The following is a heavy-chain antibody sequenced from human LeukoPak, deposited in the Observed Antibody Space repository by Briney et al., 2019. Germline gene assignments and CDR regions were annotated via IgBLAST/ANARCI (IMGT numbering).Heavy chain of an antibody. Sequence: PGGSLRLSCAASGFTFSSYAMSWVRQAPGKGLEWVSSIGGSGSSTYYADSVKGRFTISRDNAKNTPYLQMNSLRGDDTAMYYCTRAGSYRHDYWGQGTLVTVSS. CDR3: TRAGSYRHDY. D-gene: IGHD2-21*01. CDR2: IGGSGSST. J-gene: IGHJ4*02. V-gene: IGHV3-23*01. CDR1: GFTFSSYA.